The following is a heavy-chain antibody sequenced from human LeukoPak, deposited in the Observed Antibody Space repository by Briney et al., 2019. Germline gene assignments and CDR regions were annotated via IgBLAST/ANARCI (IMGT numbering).Heavy chain of an antibody. CDR3: ARALYGSGSYWFDY. CDR1: GGSISSSSYY. Sequence: SETLSLTCTVSGGSISSSSYYWGWIRQPPGKGLEWIGSIYYSGSTYYNPSLKSRVTISVDTSKNQFSLKLSSVTAADTAVYYCARALYGSGSYWFDYWGQGTLVTVSS. D-gene: IGHD3-10*01. V-gene: IGHV4-39*07. J-gene: IGHJ4*02. CDR2: IYYSGST.